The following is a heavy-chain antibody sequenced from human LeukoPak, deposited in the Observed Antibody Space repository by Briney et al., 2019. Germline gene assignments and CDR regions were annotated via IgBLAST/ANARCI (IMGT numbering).Heavy chain of an antibody. J-gene: IGHJ3*02. CDR1: GFTFSNNY. V-gene: IGHV3-66*01. CDR3: ARGLVTTGTDAFDI. CDR2: IYSGGNT. D-gene: IGHD4-17*01. Sequence: PGGSLRLSCAASGFTFSNNYMNWVRQTPGKGLEWVSIIYSGGNTYYADSVKGRFTISRDNSKNTLYLQMNSLRVEDTAVYYCARGLVTTGTDAFDIWGQGTMVTVSS.